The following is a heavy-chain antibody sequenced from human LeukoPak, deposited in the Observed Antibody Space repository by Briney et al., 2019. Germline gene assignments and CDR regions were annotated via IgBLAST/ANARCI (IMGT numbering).Heavy chain of an antibody. D-gene: IGHD2-2*01. J-gene: IGHJ6*02. CDR1: GGTFSSYA. CDR3: ARIRYCSSTSCRYYYGMDV. Sequence: ASVKVSCKASGGTFSSYAISWVRQAPGQGLEWMGRIIPILGIANYAQKFQGRVTITADKSTSTAYMELSSLRSEDTAVYYCARIRYCSSTSCRYYYGMDVWGQGTTVTVSS. V-gene: IGHV1-69*04. CDR2: IIPILGIA.